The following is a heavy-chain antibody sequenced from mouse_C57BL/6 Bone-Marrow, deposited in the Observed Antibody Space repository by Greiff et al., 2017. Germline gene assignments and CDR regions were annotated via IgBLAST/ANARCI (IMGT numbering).Heavy chain of an antibody. V-gene: IGHV1-75*01. Sequence: VQLQQSGPELVKPGASVKISCKASGYTFTDYYINWVKQRPGQGLEWIGWIFPGSGSTYYNEKFKGKATLTVYKSSSTAYMLLSSLTSEDSAVYFCARCYDDGRLRMDYWGQGTSVTVSS. CDR3: ARCYDDGRLRMDY. CDR2: IFPGSGST. D-gene: IGHD2-4*01. J-gene: IGHJ4*01. CDR1: GYTFTDYY.